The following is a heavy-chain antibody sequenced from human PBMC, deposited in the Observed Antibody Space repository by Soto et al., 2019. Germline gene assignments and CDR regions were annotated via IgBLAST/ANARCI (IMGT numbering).Heavy chain of an antibody. CDR3: ARATKVATSFDY. D-gene: IGHD5-12*01. J-gene: IGHJ4*02. V-gene: IGHV1-2*04. Sequence: QVQLVQSGAEVKKPGASVKVSCKASGYTFTGYYMHWVRQAPGQGLEWMGWINPNSGGTNYAQKFKGWVTMTRDAALSTAYMELSRLRSDDTAVYYCARATKVATSFDYWGQGTLVTVSS. CDR1: GYTFTGYY. CDR2: INPNSGGT.